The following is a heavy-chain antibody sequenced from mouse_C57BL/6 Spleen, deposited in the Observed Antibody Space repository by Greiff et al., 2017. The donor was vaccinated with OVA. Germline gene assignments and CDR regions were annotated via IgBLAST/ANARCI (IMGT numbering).Heavy chain of an antibody. CDR3: ARTVITTGQGPAMDY. D-gene: IGHD1-1*01. CDR2: IWWDDDK. J-gene: IGHJ4*01. Sequence: QVTLKESGPGLLQPSQTLSLTCSFSGFSLSTFGMGVGWIRQPSGKGLEWLVHIWWDDDKYYNPALKSRLSTSKDTSKTQVFLKIANVETADTATYYCARTVITTGQGPAMDYWGQGTSVTVSS. V-gene: IGHV8-8*01. CDR1: GFSLSTFGMG.